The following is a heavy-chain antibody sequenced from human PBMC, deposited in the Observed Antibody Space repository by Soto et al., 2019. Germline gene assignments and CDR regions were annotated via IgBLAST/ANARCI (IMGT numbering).Heavy chain of an antibody. D-gene: IGHD3-10*01. V-gene: IGHV1-3*01. CDR3: ARDALGQYYYGSGQAGDYYMDV. Sequence: ASVKVSCKASGYTFTSYAMHWVRQAPGQRLEWMGWINAGNGNTKYSQKFQGRVTITRDTSASTAYMELSSLRSEDTAVYYCARDALGQYYYGSGQAGDYYMDVWGKGTTVTVSS. J-gene: IGHJ6*03. CDR2: INAGNGNT. CDR1: GYTFTSYA.